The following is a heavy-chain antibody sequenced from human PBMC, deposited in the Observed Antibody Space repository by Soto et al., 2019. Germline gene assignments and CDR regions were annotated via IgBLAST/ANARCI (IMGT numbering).Heavy chain of an antibody. V-gene: IGHV3-72*01. CDR1: GFTFSSYA. CDR3: ARGEAAAGDV. D-gene: IGHD6-13*01. J-gene: IGHJ6*02. Sequence: GGSLRLSCAASGFTFSSYAMSWVRQAPGKGLEWVGRTRNKANSYTTEYAASVKGRFTISRDDSKNSLYLQMNSLKTEDTAVYYCARGEAAAGDVWGQGTTVTVSS. CDR2: TRNKANSYTT.